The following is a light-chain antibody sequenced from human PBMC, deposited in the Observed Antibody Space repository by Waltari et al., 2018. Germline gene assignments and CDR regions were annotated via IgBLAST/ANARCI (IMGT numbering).Light chain of an antibody. CDR1: RLRDYY. V-gene: IGLV3-19*01. CDR3: NSRDSSGNVV. Sequence: SSELTQDPAVSVALGQTVRITCQGDRLRDYYASWYQQKAGQAPVLVIHGENNRPSGIPDRFSGSRSGNTASLTITGAQAGDEADYYCNSRDSSGNVVFGAGTKLTVL. CDR2: GEN. J-gene: IGLJ2*01.